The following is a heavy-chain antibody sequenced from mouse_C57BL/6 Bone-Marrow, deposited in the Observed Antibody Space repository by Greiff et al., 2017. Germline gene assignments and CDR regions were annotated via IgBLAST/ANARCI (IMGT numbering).Heavy chain of an antibody. CDR1: GYTFTSYW. J-gene: IGHJ3*01. CDR2: IHPNSGST. CDR3: ARWGGAWFAY. Sequence: VQLQQPGAELVKPGASVKLSCKASGYTFTSYWMHWVKQRPGQGLEWIGMIHPNSGSTNYNEKFKSKATLTVDKSSSTAYMQLSSRTSEDSAVYYCARWGGAWFAYWGQGTLVTVSA. V-gene: IGHV1-64*01.